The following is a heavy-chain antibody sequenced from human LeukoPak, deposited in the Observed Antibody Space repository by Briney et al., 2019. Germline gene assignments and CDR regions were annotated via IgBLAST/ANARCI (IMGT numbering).Heavy chain of an antibody. J-gene: IGHJ6*02. Sequence: SGPTLVNPTQTLTLTCTFSGFSLSTSGVGVGWIRQPPGKALEWLALIYWNDDKRYSPSLKSRLTITKDTSKNQVVLTMTNMDPVDTATYYCAHRVEYQLLLRSYYYYGMDVWGQGTTVTVSS. V-gene: IGHV2-5*01. CDR1: GFSLSTSGVG. CDR3: AHRVEYQLLLRSYYYYGMDV. D-gene: IGHD2-2*01. CDR2: IYWNDDK.